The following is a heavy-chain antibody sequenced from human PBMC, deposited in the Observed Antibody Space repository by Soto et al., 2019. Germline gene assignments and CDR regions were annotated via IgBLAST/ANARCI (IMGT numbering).Heavy chain of an antibody. D-gene: IGHD2-8*01. CDR2: INPRDSDF. V-gene: IGHV5-51*01. Sequence: PGESLKISCKGFDYTFAAYWIGWVRQMPGKGLEWMGVINPRDSDFKYSPPFEGQVTISADKSINTAFLQWRSLKASDTAMYYCARADYTQDVWYHTYDIWGQGTMVTVSS. CDR3: ARADYTQDVWYHTYDI. J-gene: IGHJ3*02. CDR1: DYTFAAYW.